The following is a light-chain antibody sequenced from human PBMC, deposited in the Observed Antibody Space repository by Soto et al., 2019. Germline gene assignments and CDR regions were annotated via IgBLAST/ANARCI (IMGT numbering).Light chain of an antibody. CDR1: QSVSSN. J-gene: IGKJ5*01. V-gene: IGKV3D-15*01. CDR3: QQYKNWPRIT. CDR2: GAS. Sequence: EIVLTQSPGTLSLSPGERATLTCRASQSVSSNHLAWYQQKPGQAPRLLIYGASTRASGIPDRFSGSASGTEFTLTISSLQSEDFGVYYCQQYKNWPRITFGQGTRLEI.